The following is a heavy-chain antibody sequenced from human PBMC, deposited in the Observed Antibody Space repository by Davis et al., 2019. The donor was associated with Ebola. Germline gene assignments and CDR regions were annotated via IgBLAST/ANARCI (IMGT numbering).Heavy chain of an antibody. CDR2: IKQDGSQE. CDR3: AKDGDGRITSPFDY. V-gene: IGHV3-7*01. CDR1: GFTFTNFW. D-gene: IGHD2-2*01. Sequence: PGGSLRLSCAASGFTFTNFWMSWVRQAPGKGLEWVANIKQDGSQEYYVDSVKGRFTISRDNSINSLYLQMSSLRAEDTAVYYCAKDGDGRITSPFDYWGQGALATVSS. J-gene: IGHJ4*02.